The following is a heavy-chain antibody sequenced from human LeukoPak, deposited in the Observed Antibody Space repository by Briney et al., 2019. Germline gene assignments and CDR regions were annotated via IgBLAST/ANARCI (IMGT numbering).Heavy chain of an antibody. V-gene: IGHV1-69*01. J-gene: IGHJ6*01. CDR1: GGTFSSYA. D-gene: IGHD3-3*01. CDR3: ARGRIWSGWDV. CDR2: IIPIFCTA. Sequence: GSSVKVSFKASGGTFSSYASSGVRQAPGQALDWMVGIIPIFCTANHAQKGQGRVTITADASTSTAYMELSSLRCEDTAVYYCARGRIWSGWDVWGKGTTVTLSS.